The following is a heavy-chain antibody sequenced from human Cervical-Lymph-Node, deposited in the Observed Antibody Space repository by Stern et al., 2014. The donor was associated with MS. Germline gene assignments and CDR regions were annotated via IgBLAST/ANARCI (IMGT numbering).Heavy chain of an antibody. D-gene: IGHD3-9*01. CDR3: ARCRDILTAFYDGMDV. Sequence: QVQLVESGAEVKKPGSSVKVSCKASGGTFSTHAISWVRQVPGLGLEWMGGIIPKFGTPNYAQRCQDRVTITADESTSTAYMELSSLRSEDTAVYYCARCRDILTAFYDGMDVWGQGTTVTVS. CDR1: GGTFSTHA. CDR2: IIPKFGTP. V-gene: IGHV1-69*01. J-gene: IGHJ6*02.